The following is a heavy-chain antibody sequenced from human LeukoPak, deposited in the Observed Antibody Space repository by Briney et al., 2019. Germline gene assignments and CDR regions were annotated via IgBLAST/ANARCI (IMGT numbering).Heavy chain of an antibody. Sequence: PGGSLRLSCAVSGFTFNTYGIHWVRQTPGKGLEWVALISYDGSNKYYADSVKGRFTISRDNSKNTLYLQMDSLRAEDTAVYYCAKDNPVCDYWGQGTLVTVSS. D-gene: IGHD3-16*01. CDR3: AKDNPVCDY. J-gene: IGHJ4*02. CDR2: ISYDGSNK. V-gene: IGHV3-30*18. CDR1: GFTFNTYG.